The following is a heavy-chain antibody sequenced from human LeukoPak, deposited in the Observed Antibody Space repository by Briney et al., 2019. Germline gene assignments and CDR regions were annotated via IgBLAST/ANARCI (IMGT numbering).Heavy chain of an antibody. V-gene: IGHV3-15*01. Sequence: GGSLRLSCAASGITFSKVWMSWVRQAPGKGLEWVGRIKRKTDGGTTDYAAPVKGRFTISRDDSKNTLYLQMNSLRAEDTAVYYCARDADCSGGSCYSGYYYYYGMDVWGQGTTVTVSS. J-gene: IGHJ6*02. CDR1: GITFSKVW. CDR3: ARDADCSGGSCYSGYYYYYGMDV. D-gene: IGHD2-15*01. CDR2: IKRKTDGGTT.